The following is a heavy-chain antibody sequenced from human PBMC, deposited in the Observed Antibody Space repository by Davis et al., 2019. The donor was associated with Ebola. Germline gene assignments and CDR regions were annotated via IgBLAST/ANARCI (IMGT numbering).Heavy chain of an antibody. CDR2: IWYDGSNK. Sequence: GESLKISCAASGFTFSSYGMHWVRQAPGKGLEWVAVIWYDGSNKYYADSVKGRFTISRDNAKNSLYLQMNSLRAEDTAVYYCARDKGVVIVPWTGAFDIWGQGTMVTVSS. CDR3: ARDKGVVIVPWTGAFDI. V-gene: IGHV3-33*01. D-gene: IGHD2-21*01. J-gene: IGHJ3*02. CDR1: GFTFSSYG.